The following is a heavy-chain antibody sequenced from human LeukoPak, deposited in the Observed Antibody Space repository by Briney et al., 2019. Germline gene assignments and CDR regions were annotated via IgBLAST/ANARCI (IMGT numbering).Heavy chain of an antibody. CDR1: GFTFSSYG. Sequence: PGRSLRLSCAASGFTFSSYGMHWVRQAPGKGLEWVAVISYDGSNKYYADSVKGRFTISRDNSKNTLYLQMNSPRAEDTAVYYCAKGATLVVVPFGFWDWGQGTLVTVSS. V-gene: IGHV3-30*18. CDR3: AKGATLVVVPFGFWD. D-gene: IGHD3-22*01. CDR2: ISYDGSNK. J-gene: IGHJ4*02.